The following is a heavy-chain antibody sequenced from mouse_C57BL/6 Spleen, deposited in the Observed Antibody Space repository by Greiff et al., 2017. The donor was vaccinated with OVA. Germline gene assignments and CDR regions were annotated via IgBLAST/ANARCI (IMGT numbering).Heavy chain of an antibody. V-gene: IGHV1-54*01. Sequence: VQLKESGAELVRPGTSVKVSCKASGYAFTNYLIEWVKQRPGQGLEWIGVINPGSGGTNYNEKFKGKATLTADKSSSTAYMQLSSLTSEDSAVYFCARWDYDVFFDYWGQGTTLTVSS. CDR2: INPGSGGT. D-gene: IGHD2-4*01. J-gene: IGHJ2*01. CDR3: ARWDYDVFFDY. CDR1: GYAFTNYL.